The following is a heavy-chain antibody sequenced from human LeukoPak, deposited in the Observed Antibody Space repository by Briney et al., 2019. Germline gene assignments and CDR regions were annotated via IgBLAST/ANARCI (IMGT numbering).Heavy chain of an antibody. J-gene: IGHJ6*03. CDR1: GGSISSSSYY. D-gene: IGHD3-10*01. Sequence: SSETLSLTCTVSGGSISSSSYYWGWIRQPPGKGLEWIGSIYYSGSTYYNPSLKSRVTLSVDTSKNQFSLKLSSVTAADTAVYYCARLGSGRTHYYYYMDVWGKGTTVTVSS. CDR2: IYYSGST. CDR3: ARLGSGRTHYYYYMDV. V-gene: IGHV4-39*01.